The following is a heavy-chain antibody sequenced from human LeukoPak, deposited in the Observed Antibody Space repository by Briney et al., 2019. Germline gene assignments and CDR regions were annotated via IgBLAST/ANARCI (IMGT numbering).Heavy chain of an antibody. CDR3: ARGRKYYGMDV. J-gene: IGHJ6*02. Sequence: GGSLRLSCAASGFTFSTYAVNWVRQAPGKGLEWVSAISGSGGSTYYADSVKGRFTISRDNSKNTLYLQMNSLRAEDTAVYYCARGRKYYGMDVWGQGTTVTVSS. V-gene: IGHV3-23*01. CDR1: GFTFSTYA. CDR2: ISGSGGST.